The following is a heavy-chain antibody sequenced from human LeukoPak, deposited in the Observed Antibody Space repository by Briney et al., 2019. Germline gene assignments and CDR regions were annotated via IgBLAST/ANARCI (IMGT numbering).Heavy chain of an antibody. CDR2: ISTYNGNT. CDR3: ARDWSPLDYYYYFMDV. D-gene: IGHD3-3*01. Sequence: GASVKVSCKASGYTFTSYGISWVRQAPGQGLEWMAWISTYNGNTNYVQKIQGRVTMTTDTSTSTAYMELRSLRSDDTAVYYCARDWSPLDYYYYFMDVWGKGTTVTVSS. V-gene: IGHV1-18*01. CDR1: GYTFTSYG. J-gene: IGHJ6*03.